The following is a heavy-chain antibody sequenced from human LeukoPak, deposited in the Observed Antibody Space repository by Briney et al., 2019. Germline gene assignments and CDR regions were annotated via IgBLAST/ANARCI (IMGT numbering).Heavy chain of an antibody. CDR1: GLTFSRYG. CDR3: ARDGSPSGGKWPFDY. D-gene: IGHD4-23*01. Sequence: PGGSLRLSCAASGLTFSRYGMHWFRQAPGKGLEWVAFVRHDESKKDYADFVRGRFTISRDNSKSTLYLQMNRLTDEDTAVYYCARDGSPSGGKWPFDYWGQGTLVTVSS. J-gene: IGHJ4*02. V-gene: IGHV3-30*02. CDR2: VRHDESKK.